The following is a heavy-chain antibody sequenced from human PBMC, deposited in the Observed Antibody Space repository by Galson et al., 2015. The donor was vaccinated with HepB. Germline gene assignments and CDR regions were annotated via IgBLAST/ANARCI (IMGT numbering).Heavy chain of an antibody. J-gene: IGHJ6*02. CDR3: AKVHETQTGYVSYYGMDV. Sequence: SLRLSCAASGFTFDDYTMHWVRQAPGKGLEWVSLISWDGGSTYYADSVKGRFTISRDNSKNSLYLQMNSLRTEDTALYYCAKVHETQTGYVSYYGMDVWGQGTTVTVSS. V-gene: IGHV3-43*01. CDR2: ISWDGGST. CDR1: GFTFDDYT. D-gene: IGHD3-9*01.